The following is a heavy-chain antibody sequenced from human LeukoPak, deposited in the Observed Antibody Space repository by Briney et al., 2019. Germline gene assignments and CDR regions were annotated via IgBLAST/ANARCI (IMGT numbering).Heavy chain of an antibody. Sequence: GGCLRLSCAASGFTFSSYATSSVRQAPGPGVEWVSAISGSGVSTYYADSVKGRFTISRDNSKNTLYLQMNSLRAEDTAVYYCAKGGYYDSSGYYGYWGQGTLVTVSS. CDR1: GFTFSSYA. D-gene: IGHD3-22*01. V-gene: IGHV3-23*01. CDR3: AKGGYYDSSGYYGY. J-gene: IGHJ4*02. CDR2: ISGSGVST.